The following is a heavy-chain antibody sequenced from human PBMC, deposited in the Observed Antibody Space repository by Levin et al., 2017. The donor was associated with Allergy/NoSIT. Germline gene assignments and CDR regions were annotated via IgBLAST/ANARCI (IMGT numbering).Heavy chain of an antibody. CDR3: AREDGSTCDC. CDR1: GGSISGGGYH. V-gene: IGHV4-31*03. J-gene: IGHJ4*02. D-gene: IGHD2-2*03. Sequence: SCTVSGGSISGGGYHWTWIRQHPEKGLEWIGYIYYSGSTFYNPSLKSRLMISVDTSKNQFSLNVSSVTAADTAVYYCAREDGSTCDCWGQVALATV. CDR2: IYYSGST.